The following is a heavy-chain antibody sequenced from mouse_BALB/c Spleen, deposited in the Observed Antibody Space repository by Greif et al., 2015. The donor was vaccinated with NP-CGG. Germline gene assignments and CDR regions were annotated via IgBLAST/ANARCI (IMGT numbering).Heavy chain of an antibody. V-gene: IGHV1-84*02. CDR1: GYTFTDYY. D-gene: IGHD4-1*01. Sequence: QVQLQQSGPELVKPGASVKISCKASGYTFTDYYINWVKQKPGQGLGWIGWIYPGSGNTKYNEKFKGKATLTVDTSSSTAYMYLSSLTSEDTAVYFCARRTGTEAMDYWGQGTSVTVSS. CDR3: ARRTGTEAMDY. CDR2: IYPGSGNT. J-gene: IGHJ4*01.